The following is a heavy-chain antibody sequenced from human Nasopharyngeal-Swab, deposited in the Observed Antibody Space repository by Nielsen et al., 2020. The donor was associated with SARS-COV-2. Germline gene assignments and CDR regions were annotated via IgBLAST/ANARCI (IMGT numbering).Heavy chain of an antibody. CDR1: GFTFSSYE. Sequence: GSLRLSCAASGFTFSSYEMNWVRQAPGKGLEWIGYIYYSGSTNYNPSLKSRVTISVDTSKNQFSLKLSSVTAADTAVYYCARESGGDSGWFDPWGQGTLVTVSS. J-gene: IGHJ5*02. CDR2: IYYSGST. CDR3: ARESGGDSGWFDP. V-gene: IGHV4-59*01. D-gene: IGHD5-12*01.